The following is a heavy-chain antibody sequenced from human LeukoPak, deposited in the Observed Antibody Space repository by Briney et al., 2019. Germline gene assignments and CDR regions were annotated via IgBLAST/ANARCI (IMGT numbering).Heavy chain of an antibody. CDR3: ATYRQVLLPFEA. J-gene: IGHJ5*02. CDR2: IFPDSGEI. V-gene: IGHV3-21*04. D-gene: IGHD2-8*02. CDR1: GFSFSTYS. Sequence: PGGSLRLSCAASGFSFSTYSMNWVRQAPGKGLEWVSSIFPDSGEIHYADSVRGRFTISRDNSKNTLSLQMNSLRAEDTAIYYCATYRQVLLPFEAWGQGTLVTVSS.